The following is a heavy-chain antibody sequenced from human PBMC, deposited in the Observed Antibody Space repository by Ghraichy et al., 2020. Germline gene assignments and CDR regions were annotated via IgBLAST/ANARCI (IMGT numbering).Heavy chain of an antibody. D-gene: IGHD2-15*01. Sequence: GGSLRLSCAASGFTFDDYGMSWVRQAPGKGLEWVSGINWNGGSTGYADSVKGRFTISRDNAKNTLFLQMNSLRDEDTAVYYCARSYCSGGFCYLEYWGQGTLVTVSS. J-gene: IGHJ4*02. CDR2: INWNGGST. CDR1: GFTFDDYG. V-gene: IGHV3-20*04. CDR3: ARSYCSGGFCYLEY.